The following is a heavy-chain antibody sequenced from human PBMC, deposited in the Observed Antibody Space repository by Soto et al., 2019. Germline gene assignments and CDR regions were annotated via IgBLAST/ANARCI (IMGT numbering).Heavy chain of an antibody. CDR3: ARGDATKIVVTTYYAMDV. J-gene: IGHJ6*02. CDR1: GGSLSNYG. CDR2: IIPVFGTA. Sequence: QVQLVQSGGEVEKPGSSVEVSCKASGGSLSNYGISWVRQAPGQGLEWMGRIIPVFGTANYAQKFQGRVTITADESTNIVYMDVTSLRSEDTAVYYCARGDATKIVVTTYYAMDVWGQATTVTVSS. D-gene: IGHD4-17*01. V-gene: IGHV1-69*15.